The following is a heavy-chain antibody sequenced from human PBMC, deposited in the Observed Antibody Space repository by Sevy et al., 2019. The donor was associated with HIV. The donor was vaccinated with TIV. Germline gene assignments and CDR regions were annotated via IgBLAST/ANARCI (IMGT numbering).Heavy chain of an antibody. CDR2: ISGNGGTT. CDR1: GFPFDSYA. CDR3: AKELFGAAAAFYWYFDL. V-gene: IGHV3-23*01. J-gene: IGHJ2*01. Sequence: GGSLRLSCAASGFPFDSYAMSWVRQAPGKGLEWVSGISGNGGTTYYADSVKGRFTISRDKSKNTLYLQMNGLRVEDKAVYYCAKELFGAAAAFYWYFDLWGRGTLVTVSS. D-gene: IGHD6-13*01.